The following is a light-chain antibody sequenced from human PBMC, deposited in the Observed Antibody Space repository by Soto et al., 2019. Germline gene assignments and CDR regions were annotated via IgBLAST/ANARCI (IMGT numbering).Light chain of an antibody. V-gene: IGKV3-11*01. CDR1: QSVSSF. CDR3: QQRSSWT. J-gene: IGKJ1*01. CDR2: DAS. Sequence: EIVLTQSPATLSLSPGERATLSCRASQSVSSFLGWYQQKPGQAPRLLIYDASNRATGIPARFSGSGSGTDFTLSISSLVPEDFAVYYCQQRSSWTFGQGTKVEIK.